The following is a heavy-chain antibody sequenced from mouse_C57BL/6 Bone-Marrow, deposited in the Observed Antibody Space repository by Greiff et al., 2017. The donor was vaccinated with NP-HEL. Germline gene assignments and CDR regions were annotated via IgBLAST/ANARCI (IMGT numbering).Heavy chain of an antibody. J-gene: IGHJ2*01. V-gene: IGHV1-58*01. CDR3: ASELNYYGSLLFDY. D-gene: IGHD1-1*01. CDR2: IYIGNGYT. CDR1: GYTFTSYG. Sequence: EVKVVESGAELVRPGSSVKMSCKPSGYTFTSYGINWVKQRPGQGLEWIGYIYIGNGYTEYNEKFKGKATLTSDTSSSTAYMQLSSLTSEDSAIYFCASELNYYGSLLFDYWGQGTTLTVSS.